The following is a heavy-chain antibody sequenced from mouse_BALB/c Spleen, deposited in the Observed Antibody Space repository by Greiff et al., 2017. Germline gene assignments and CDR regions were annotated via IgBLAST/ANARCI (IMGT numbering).Heavy chain of an antibody. CDR2: ISDGGSYT. Sequence: EVNVVESGGGLVKPGGSLKLSCAASGFTFSDYYMYWVRQTPEKRLEWVATISDGGSYTYYPDSVKGRFTISRDNAKNNLYLQMSSLKSEDTAMYYCARDTGGMDYWGQGTSVTVSS. V-gene: IGHV5-4*02. CDR3: ARDTGGMDY. J-gene: IGHJ4*01. CDR1: GFTFSDYY.